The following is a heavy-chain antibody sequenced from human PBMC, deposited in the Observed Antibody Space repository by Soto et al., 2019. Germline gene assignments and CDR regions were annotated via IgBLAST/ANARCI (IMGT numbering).Heavy chain of an antibody. Sequence: GGSLRLSCAASGFTVSSNYMSWVRQAPGKGLEWVSGIYSGGSTSYADSVKGRFTLSRDNSKNTLWLQMNSLRADDTAVYYCAKVQVLQFLEWFPDYWGQGTLVTVSS. CDR1: GFTVSSNY. CDR2: IYSGGST. J-gene: IGHJ4*02. CDR3: AKVQVLQFLEWFPDY. D-gene: IGHD3-3*01. V-gene: IGHV3-53*01.